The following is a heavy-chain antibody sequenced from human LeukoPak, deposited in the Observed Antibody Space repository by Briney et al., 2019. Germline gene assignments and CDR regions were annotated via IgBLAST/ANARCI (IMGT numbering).Heavy chain of an antibody. CDR3: AKDINSYDSSGYMDN. V-gene: IGHV3-9*03. J-gene: IGHJ4*02. D-gene: IGHD3-22*01. CDR1: GFTLDDYA. CDR2: ISWNSGSI. Sequence: GGSLRLSCAASGFTLDDYAMHWVRHAPGKGLGWVSGISWNSGSIGYADSVKGRFTISRDNAKNSLYLQMNSLRAEDMALYYCAKDINSYDSSGYMDNWGQGTLVTVSS.